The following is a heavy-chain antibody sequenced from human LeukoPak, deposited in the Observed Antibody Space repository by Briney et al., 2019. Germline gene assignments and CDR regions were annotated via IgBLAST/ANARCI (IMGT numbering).Heavy chain of an antibody. V-gene: IGHV3-30*03. CDR1: GFTFSSYG. Sequence: PGGSLRLSCAASGFTFSSYGMHWVRQAPGKGLEWVAVISYDGSNKYYADSVKGRFTISRDNSKNTVYLQMYSLRAEDTAVYYCARDPQYISPNWLDTWGQGTLVTVSS. J-gene: IGHJ5*02. CDR2: ISYDGSNK. D-gene: IGHD5-12*01. CDR3: ARDPQYISPNWLDT.